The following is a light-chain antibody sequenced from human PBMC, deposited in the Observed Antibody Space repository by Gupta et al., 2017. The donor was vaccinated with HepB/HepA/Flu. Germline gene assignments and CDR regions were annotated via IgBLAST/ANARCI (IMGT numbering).Light chain of an antibody. CDR1: TLRSYY. CDR2: DKN. V-gene: IGLV3-19*01. J-gene: IGLJ2*01. Sequence: SSELTQDPAVSVALGQTVRITCQGDTLRSYYASWYQQKPGQAPVLVIYDKNIRPSGIPDRFSGSSSGNTASLTITGAQAEDEADYYCNSRDSSGNPVFGGGTKLTVL. CDR3: NSRDSSGNPV.